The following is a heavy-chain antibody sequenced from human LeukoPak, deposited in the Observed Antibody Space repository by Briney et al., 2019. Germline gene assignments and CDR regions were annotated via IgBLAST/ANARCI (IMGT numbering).Heavy chain of an antibody. D-gene: IGHD3-9*01. CDR2: TDWDGEK. Sequence: SGPTLVNTTQTLTLTCTFSGFSLSRSGMCVSWLRQPPGKALQWLARTDWDGEKVYTTALKSSRIISKGTSRHQVNLIMTNMDPVDTDTYYCERTNYLLRYFDYWGQGALVTVSS. CDR3: ERTNYLLRYFDY. CDR1: GFSLSRSGMC. J-gene: IGHJ4*02. V-gene: IGHV2-70*17.